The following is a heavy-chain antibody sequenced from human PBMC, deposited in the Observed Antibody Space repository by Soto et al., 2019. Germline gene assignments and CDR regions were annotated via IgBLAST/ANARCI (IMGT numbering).Heavy chain of an antibody. Sequence: GSLRLSCAASGFTVSLSYMSWVRQAPGKGLEWVSVIYTAGSTYYADSVKGRFTISRDDSKKTLELQMNSLRXEATAXXXCAXXGGYSRPSGCFDHWGQGPXVTVSS. D-gene: IGHD5-18*01. V-gene: IGHV3-53*01. CDR3: AXXGGYSRPSGCFDH. CDR2: IYTAGST. CDR1: GFTVSLSY. J-gene: IGHJ4*02.